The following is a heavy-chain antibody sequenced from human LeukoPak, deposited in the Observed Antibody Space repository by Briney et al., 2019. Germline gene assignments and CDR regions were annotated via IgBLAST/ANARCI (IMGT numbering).Heavy chain of an antibody. Sequence: PGGSLRLSCAASGFIFHDYGMHWVRQAPGKGLEWVSGISRNSNTIYYADSVKGRFTISRDNAKNSLYLQVNSLRAEDTALYYCTKAPYSSSWYYFDYWGQGTLVSVSS. CDR2: ISRNSNTI. CDR3: TKAPYSSSWYYFDY. CDR1: GFIFHDYG. J-gene: IGHJ4*02. V-gene: IGHV3-9*01. D-gene: IGHD6-13*01.